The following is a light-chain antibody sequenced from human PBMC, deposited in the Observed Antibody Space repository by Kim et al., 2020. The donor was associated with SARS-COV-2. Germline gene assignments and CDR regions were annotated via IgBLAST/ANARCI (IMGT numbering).Light chain of an antibody. CDR1: NIGSRS. CDR2: YDI. V-gene: IGLV3-21*04. Sequence: APGKTARITCGGNNIGSRSVHWYQKKPGQAPVLVIYYDIDRPSGIPERFSGSNSGNTATLTISRVEAGDEADYYCQVWDSSSDPRVFGGGTQLTVL. CDR3: QVWDSSSDPRV. J-gene: IGLJ3*02.